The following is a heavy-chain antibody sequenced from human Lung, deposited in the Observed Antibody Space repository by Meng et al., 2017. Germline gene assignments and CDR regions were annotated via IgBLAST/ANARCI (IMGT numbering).Heavy chain of an antibody. J-gene: IGHJ4*02. Sequence: GESLKISCAASGFTFSSYWMSWVRQAPGTGLEWVANIKQEGSEKYYVDSVKGRFTISRDNSKNTLYLQMNSLRAEDTAVYYCAKVDYGDSEYYFDYWGQGTLVTVSS. CDR3: AKVDYGDSEYYFDY. D-gene: IGHD4-17*01. V-gene: IGHV3-7*03. CDR1: GFTFSSYW. CDR2: IKQEGSEK.